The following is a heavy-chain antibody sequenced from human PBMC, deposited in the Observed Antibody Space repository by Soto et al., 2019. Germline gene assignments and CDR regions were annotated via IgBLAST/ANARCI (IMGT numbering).Heavy chain of an antibody. CDR2: VYHNGGA. Sequence: SEALSLICTVSGVSIHNSHSFWAWIRQPPGKGLQFIASVYHNGGAHYNSSLKSRVTISVDTANNQVSLRMRSLTAADTAFYYCGRVVEGATRHTVHDSRGQGILVTVSS. V-gene: IGHV4-39*01. D-gene: IGHD2-21*01. CDR3: GRVVEGATRHTVHDS. J-gene: IGHJ5*01. CDR1: GVSIHNSHSF.